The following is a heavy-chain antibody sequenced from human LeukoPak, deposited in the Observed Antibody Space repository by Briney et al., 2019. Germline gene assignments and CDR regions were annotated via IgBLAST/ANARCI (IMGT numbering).Heavy chain of an antibody. CDR2: ISYDGSNK. CDR3: AKGSKITIFGVVIGDY. V-gene: IGHV3-30*18. D-gene: IGHD3-3*01. CDR1: GFTFSSYG. Sequence: GGSLRLSCAASGFTFSSYGMHWVRQAPGKGLEWVAVISYDGSNKYYADSVKGRFTISRDNSKNTLYLQMNGLRAEDTAVYYCAKGSKITIFGVVIGDYWGQGTLVTVSS. J-gene: IGHJ4*02.